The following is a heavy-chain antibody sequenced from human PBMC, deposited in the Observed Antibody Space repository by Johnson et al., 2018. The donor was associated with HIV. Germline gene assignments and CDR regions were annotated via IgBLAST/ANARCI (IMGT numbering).Heavy chain of an antibody. CDR1: GFTFSSYD. J-gene: IGHJ3*01. Sequence: EQLVESGGGLVQPGGSLRLSCAASGFTFSSYDMHWVRQGTGKGLEWVSAIGTAGDTYYPGSVKGRFTISRENAKNTLYLQMNSLRGEDTAMYYCAKDGGRWSYSFDVWGQGTMVSVSS. CDR2: IGTAGDT. V-gene: IGHV3-13*01. D-gene: IGHD3-16*01. CDR3: AKDGGRWSYSFDV.